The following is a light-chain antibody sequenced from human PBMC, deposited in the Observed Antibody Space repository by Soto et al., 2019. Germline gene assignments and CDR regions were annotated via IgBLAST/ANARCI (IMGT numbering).Light chain of an antibody. Sequence: EIVLTQSPATLSLYTGERATLSCRASQSVSSFLAWYQQKPGQAPSLLIHGASARATGIPGRFSGSGSGTEFTLTISSLQSEDVAVYYCHQYSDWPGTFGLGTKVDIK. V-gene: IGKV3-15*01. CDR2: GAS. CDR1: QSVSSF. CDR3: HQYSDWPGT. J-gene: IGKJ1*01.